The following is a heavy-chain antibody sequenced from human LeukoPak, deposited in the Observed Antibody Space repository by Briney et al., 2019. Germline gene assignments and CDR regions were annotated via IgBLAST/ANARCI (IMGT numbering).Heavy chain of an antibody. Sequence: GGSLRLSCAASGFTFSSYGMHWVRQAPGKGLEWVAVISYDGSNKYYADSVKGRFTISRDNSKNTLYLQMNSLRAEDTAVYYCAKTVGPSYSSSGPDRGPNYYYYYGMDVWGQGTTVTVSS. CDR2: ISYDGSNK. CDR3: AKTVGPSYSSSGPDRGPNYYYYYGMDV. CDR1: GFTFSSYG. J-gene: IGHJ6*02. D-gene: IGHD6-13*01. V-gene: IGHV3-30*18.